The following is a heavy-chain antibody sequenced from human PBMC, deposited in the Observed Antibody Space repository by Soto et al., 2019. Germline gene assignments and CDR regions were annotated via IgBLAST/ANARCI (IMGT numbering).Heavy chain of an antibody. CDR3: ARDLASTTIPNY. D-gene: IGHD4-17*01. Sequence: EVQLVESGGGLVQPGGSLRLSCAASGFTFSSYWMSWVRQAPGKGLEWVANIKQDGSEKYYVDSVKGRFTISRDNASHSLYLQMNSLRGEDTAVYYCARDLASTTIPNYWGQGTLVTVSS. CDR1: GFTFSSYW. V-gene: IGHV3-7*04. CDR2: IKQDGSEK. J-gene: IGHJ4*02.